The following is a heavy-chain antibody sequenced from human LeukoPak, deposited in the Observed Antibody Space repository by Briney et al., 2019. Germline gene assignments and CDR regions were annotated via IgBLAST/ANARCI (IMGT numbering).Heavy chain of an antibody. V-gene: IGHV4-34*01. CDR2: INHSGST. Sequence: SETMSLTCTVSGGSISSYYWSWIRQPPGKGLEWIGEINHSGSTNYNPSLKSRVTISVDTSKNQFSLKLSSVTAADTAVYYCARALPSGGKRPRGEQDIAAAGTRWGDFDYWGQGTLVTVSS. J-gene: IGHJ4*02. CDR1: GGSISSYY. D-gene: IGHD6-13*01. CDR3: ARALPSGGKRPRGEQDIAAAGTRWGDFDY.